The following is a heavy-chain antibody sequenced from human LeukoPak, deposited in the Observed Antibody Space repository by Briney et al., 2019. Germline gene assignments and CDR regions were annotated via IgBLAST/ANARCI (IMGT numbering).Heavy chain of an antibody. D-gene: IGHD5-12*01. CDR2: ISAYNGNT. CDR1: GYTCTSYS. CDR3: ARDARYSGYDLRDY. J-gene: IGHJ4*02. Sequence: ASVRVSCKASGYTCTSYSISWVRQAPGQGLEWMGWISAYNGNTNYAQKLQGRVTMTTDTSTSTAYMELRSLRSDDTAVYYCARDARYSGYDLRDYWGQGTLVTVSS. V-gene: IGHV1-18*01.